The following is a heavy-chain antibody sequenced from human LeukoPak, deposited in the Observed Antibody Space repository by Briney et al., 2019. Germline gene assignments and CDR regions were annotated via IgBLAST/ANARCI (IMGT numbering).Heavy chain of an antibody. D-gene: IGHD3-22*01. CDR2: INPNSGGT. CDR3: ARDKAYTWTYYYDSSGHKTDY. V-gene: IGHV1-2*02. J-gene: IGHJ4*02. Sequence: ASVKVSCKASGYTFTGYYMHWVRQATGQRLEWMGWINPNSGGTNYAQKFQGRVTMTRDTSTSTAYMELSRLRSDDTAVYYCARDKAYTWTYYYDSSGHKTDYWGQGTLVTVSS. CDR1: GYTFTGYY.